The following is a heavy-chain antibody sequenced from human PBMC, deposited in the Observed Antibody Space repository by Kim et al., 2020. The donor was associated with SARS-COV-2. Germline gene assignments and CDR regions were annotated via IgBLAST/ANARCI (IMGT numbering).Heavy chain of an antibody. D-gene: IGHD3-3*01. CDR3: AKDLLSQAGFDP. J-gene: IGHJ5*02. V-gene: IGHV3-23*01. Sequence: DSVKGRLPISRDNSKNTMFLQMNSLGAEDTDVYYCAKDLLSQAGFDPWGQGTLVTVSS.